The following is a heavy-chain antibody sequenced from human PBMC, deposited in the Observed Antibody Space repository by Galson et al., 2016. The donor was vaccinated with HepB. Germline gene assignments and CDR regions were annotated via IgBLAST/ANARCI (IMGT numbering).Heavy chain of an antibody. Sequence: SLRLSCAASEFTFSYYYMSWIRQAPGKGLEWVSYISGSSHDTNYADSVKGRFTISRDNAKNSLYLQMTSLRAEDTAVYYCARYTSSSPYYYYMDVWGQGTMVTVSS. CDR3: ARYTSSSPYYYYMDV. CDR1: EFTFSYYY. D-gene: IGHD6-6*01. J-gene: IGHJ6*03. CDR2: ISGSSHDT. V-gene: IGHV3-11*06.